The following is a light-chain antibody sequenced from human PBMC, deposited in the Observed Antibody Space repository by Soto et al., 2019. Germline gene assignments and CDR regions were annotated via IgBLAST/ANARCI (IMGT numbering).Light chain of an antibody. V-gene: IGKV1-39*01. Sequence: DIQMTQSPSALSASVGDRVTITCRASQTISTYLNWYQQKPGKAPKLLIYAASTLQSGVPSRFSGNGSGTDFTLTISSLQPEDFATYYCQQSLGIPYTFGQGTRLEIK. CDR1: QTISTY. CDR3: QQSLGIPYT. J-gene: IGKJ2*01. CDR2: AAS.